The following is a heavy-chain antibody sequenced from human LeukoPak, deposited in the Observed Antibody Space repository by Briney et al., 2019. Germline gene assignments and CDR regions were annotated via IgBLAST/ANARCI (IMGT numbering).Heavy chain of an antibody. J-gene: IGHJ4*02. V-gene: IGHV3-7*01. D-gene: IGHD2-2*01. Sequence: GSLRLSCVASGFTFNSAWMSWVRQAPGKGLEWVANIKEDGSEKHYVDSVKGRFTISRDNAKNSLYLQMNSLRAEDTAVYYCARDRYASYWGQGTLVTVSS. CDR1: GFTFNSAW. CDR3: ARDRYASY. CDR2: IKEDGSEK.